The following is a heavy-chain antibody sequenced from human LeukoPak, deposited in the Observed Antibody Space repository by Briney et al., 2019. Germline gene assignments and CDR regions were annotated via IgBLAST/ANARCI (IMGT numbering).Heavy chain of an antibody. CDR1: GFTFSSYA. V-gene: IGHV3-64*01. D-gene: IGHD6-25*01. CDR2: ISSNGGST. Sequence: PGGSLRPSCAASGFTFSSYAMHWVRQAPGKGLEYVSAISSNGGSTYYANSVKGRFTISRDNSKNTLYLQMNSLRAEDTAVYYCAKKVPSSGWTFDYWGQGTLVTVSS. J-gene: IGHJ4*02. CDR3: AKKVPSSGWTFDY.